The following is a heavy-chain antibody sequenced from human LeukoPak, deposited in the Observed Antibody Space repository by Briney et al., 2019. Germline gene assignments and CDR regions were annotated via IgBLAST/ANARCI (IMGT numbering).Heavy chain of an antibody. D-gene: IGHD3-22*01. Sequence: PSETLSLTCAVYGGSFSGYYWSWIRQPPGKGLEWIGEINHSGSTNYNPSLKSRVTISVDTSKNQFSLKLSSVTAADTAVYYCARALYDSSGYYSGWGFDPWGQGTLVTVSS. CDR2: INHSGST. CDR1: GGSFSGYY. J-gene: IGHJ5*02. V-gene: IGHV4-34*01. CDR3: ARALYDSSGYYSGWGFDP.